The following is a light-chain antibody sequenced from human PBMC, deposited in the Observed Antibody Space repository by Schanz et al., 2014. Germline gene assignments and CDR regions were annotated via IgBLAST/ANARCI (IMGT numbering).Light chain of an antibody. CDR2: GAS. CDR3: QQYGTSPIT. Sequence: EIVLTQSPATLSVSPGERATLSCRASQSVNINLAWYQQKPGQAPRLLIYGASTRATGIPARFSGSGSGTDFTLTISRLEPDDFAVYYCQQYGTSPITFGQGTRLEI. CDR1: QSVNIN. V-gene: IGKV3-20*01. J-gene: IGKJ5*01.